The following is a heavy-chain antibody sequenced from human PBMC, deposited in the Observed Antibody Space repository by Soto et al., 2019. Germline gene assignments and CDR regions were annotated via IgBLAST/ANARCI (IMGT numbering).Heavy chain of an antibody. Sequence: QVQLGQSGAEVKKPGSSVKVSCKASGGTFSSYTISWVRQAPGQGLEWMGRLIPILGIANYALKFQGRATTAADKSTSTANMELSSLRSEDTAVDYCARDRPYSSSSQNYYYYCYMDVWGKGTTVTVSS. CDR2: LIPILGIA. V-gene: IGHV1-69*08. CDR1: GGTFSSYT. J-gene: IGHJ6*03. D-gene: IGHD6-6*01. CDR3: ARDRPYSSSSQNYYYYCYMDV.